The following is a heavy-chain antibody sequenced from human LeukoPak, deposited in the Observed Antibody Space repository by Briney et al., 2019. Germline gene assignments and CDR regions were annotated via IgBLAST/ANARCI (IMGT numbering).Heavy chain of an antibody. V-gene: IGHV1-18*01. CDR2: ISAYNGNT. Sequence: ASVKASCKASGYTFTSYGISWVRQAPGQGLEWMGWISAYNGNTNYAQKLQGRVTMTTDTSTSTAYMELRSLRSDDTAVYYCARDDRRYCSGGSCYSGYWGQGTLVTVSS. J-gene: IGHJ4*02. D-gene: IGHD2-15*01. CDR1: GYTFTSYG. CDR3: ARDDRRYCSGGSCYSGY.